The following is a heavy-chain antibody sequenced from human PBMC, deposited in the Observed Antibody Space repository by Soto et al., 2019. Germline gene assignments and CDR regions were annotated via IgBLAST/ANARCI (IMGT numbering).Heavy chain of an antibody. V-gene: IGHV1-69*13. CDR1: GGTFSSYA. Sequence: SVQVSCKASGGTFSSYAVSWVRQAPGQGLEWMGGIIPIFGTANYAQKFQGRVTITADESTSTAYMELSSLRSEDTAVYYCARDLRLVGAIGGAFDIWGQGTMVTVSS. D-gene: IGHD1-26*01. J-gene: IGHJ3*02. CDR3: ARDLRLVGAIGGAFDI. CDR2: IIPIFGTA.